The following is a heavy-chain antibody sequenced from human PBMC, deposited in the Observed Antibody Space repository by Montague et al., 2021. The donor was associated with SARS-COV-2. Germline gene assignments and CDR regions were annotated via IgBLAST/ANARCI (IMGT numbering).Heavy chain of an antibody. J-gene: IGHJ6*02. V-gene: IGHV3-30-3*01. D-gene: IGHD3-16*02. CDR3: ARDRGMITFGGVIVIDGMDV. CDR2: ISYDGSNK. CDR1: GFTFSSYA. Sequence: SRSLSFAASGFTFSSYAMHWVRQAPGKGLEWVAVISYDGSNKYYADSVKGRFTISRDNSKNTLYLQMNSLRAEDTAVYYCARDRGMITFGGVIVIDGMDVWGQGTTVTVSS.